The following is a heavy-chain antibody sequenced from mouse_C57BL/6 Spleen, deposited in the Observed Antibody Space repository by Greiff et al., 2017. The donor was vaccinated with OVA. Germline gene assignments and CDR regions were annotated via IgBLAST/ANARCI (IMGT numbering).Heavy chain of an antibody. Sequence: VQRVESGPELVKPGASVKISCKASGYAFSSSWMNWVKQRPGKGLEWIGRIYPGDGDTNYNGKFKGKATLTADKSSSTAYMQLSSLTSEDSAVYFCARELGRYFDVWGTGTTVTVSS. CDR3: ARELGRYFDV. CDR1: GYAFSSSW. J-gene: IGHJ1*03. V-gene: IGHV1-82*01. D-gene: IGHD4-1*01. CDR2: IYPGDGDT.